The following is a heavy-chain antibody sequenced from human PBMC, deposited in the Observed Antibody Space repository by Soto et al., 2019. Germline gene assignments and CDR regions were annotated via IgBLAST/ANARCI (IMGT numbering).Heavy chain of an antibody. CDR1: GGSISSGGYS. Sequence: QLQLQESGSGLVKPSQTLSLTCAVSGGSISSGGYSWSWIRQPPGKGLEWIGYIYHRGSTYYNPSLRGRVTISVDRSKNQFSLKLSSVTAADTAVYYCAGSITGTTLHYWGQGTLVTVSS. D-gene: IGHD1-7*01. V-gene: IGHV4-30-2*01. J-gene: IGHJ4*02. CDR2: IYHRGST. CDR3: AGSITGTTLHY.